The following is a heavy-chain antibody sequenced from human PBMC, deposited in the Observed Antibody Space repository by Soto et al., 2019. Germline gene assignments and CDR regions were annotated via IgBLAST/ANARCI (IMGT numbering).Heavy chain of an antibody. Sequence: QVQLVQSGAEVRKPGSSVKVSCKASGGTFSRHTISWVRQAPGQGLEWMGGIIPMFGTANHAQKFQGRVTIIADESKSTAYMELSSLRSEDTAIYYCARGWGYDSSDYYYAYWGQGTPVIVSS. CDR1: GGTFSRHT. V-gene: IGHV1-69*01. CDR3: ARGWGYDSSDYYYAY. D-gene: IGHD3-22*01. CDR2: IIPMFGTA. J-gene: IGHJ4*02.